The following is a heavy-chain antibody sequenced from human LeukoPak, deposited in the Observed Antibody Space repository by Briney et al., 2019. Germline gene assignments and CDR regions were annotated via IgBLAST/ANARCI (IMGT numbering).Heavy chain of an antibody. CDR3: ATEGEYCSSTTCYAGEYFQH. J-gene: IGHJ1*01. V-gene: IGHV3-30*02. Sequence: GGSLRLSCAASGFTFSSYEMNWVRQAPGKGLEWVAFIRYDGSNKYYADSLKGRFTISRDNAKNSLYLQMNSLRAEDTAVYYCATEGEYCSSTTCYAGEYFQHWGQGTLVTVSS. D-gene: IGHD2-2*01. CDR2: IRYDGSNK. CDR1: GFTFSSYE.